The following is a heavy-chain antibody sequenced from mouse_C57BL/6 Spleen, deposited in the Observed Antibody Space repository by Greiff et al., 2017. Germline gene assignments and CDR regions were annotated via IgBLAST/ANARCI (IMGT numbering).Heavy chain of an antibody. CDR1: GYTFTSYW. D-gene: IGHD1-1*01. J-gene: IGHJ3*01. Sequence: QVQLQQPGAELVRPGTSVKLSCKASGYTFTSYWMHWVKQRPGQGLEWIGVIDPSDSYTNYNQKFKGKATLTLDTSSSTAYMQLSSLTSEDSAVYYCAYYGSSYGFAYWGQGTLVTVSA. CDR2: IDPSDSYT. V-gene: IGHV1-59*01. CDR3: AYYGSSYGFAY.